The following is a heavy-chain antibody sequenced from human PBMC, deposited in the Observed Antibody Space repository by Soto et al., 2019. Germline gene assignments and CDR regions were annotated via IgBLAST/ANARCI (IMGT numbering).Heavy chain of an antibody. CDR1: GHTFSSYG. Sequence: QVQLVQSGAEVVKPGASVRVSCKTSGHTFSSYGFTWVRQAPGQGLEWMGWISAYNGNTNYAQKFQGRVTVTTDTSTSTAYMELRSLRSDDTAVYYCARALYCSGGSCYFDHWGQGTLVTVFS. CDR3: ARALYCSGGSCYFDH. CDR2: ISAYNGNT. D-gene: IGHD2-15*01. J-gene: IGHJ4*02. V-gene: IGHV1-18*01.